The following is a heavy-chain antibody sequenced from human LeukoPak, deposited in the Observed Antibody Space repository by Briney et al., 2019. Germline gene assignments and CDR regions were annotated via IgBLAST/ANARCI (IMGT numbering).Heavy chain of an antibody. D-gene: IGHD2-2*01. CDR2: IYYSGST. J-gene: IGHJ4*02. V-gene: IGHV4-39*07. CDR1: GGSISSSSYY. Sequence: SETLSLTCTVSGGSISSSSYYWGWIRQPPGKGLEWIGSIYYSGSTYYNPSLKSRVTISVDTSKNQFSLKLSSVTAADTAVYYCARIPKAYVVPAASGLVDYWGQGTLVTVSS. CDR3: ARIPKAYVVPAASGLVDY.